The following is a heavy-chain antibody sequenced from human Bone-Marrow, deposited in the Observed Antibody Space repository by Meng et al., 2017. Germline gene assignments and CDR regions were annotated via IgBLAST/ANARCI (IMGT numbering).Heavy chain of an antibody. V-gene: IGHV3-15*01. CDR3: STFLIFGVVRA. Sequence: VQLVESGGGVVQPGRSLRLSCSASGFTFNNAWMSWVRQAPGKGLEWVGRIKSKTDGGTTDYAAPVKGRFTISRDDSKNTLYLQMNSLKTEDTAVYYCSTFLIFGVVRAWGQGTLVTVSS. D-gene: IGHD3-3*01. J-gene: IGHJ5*02. CDR1: GFTFNNAW. CDR2: IKSKTDGGTT.